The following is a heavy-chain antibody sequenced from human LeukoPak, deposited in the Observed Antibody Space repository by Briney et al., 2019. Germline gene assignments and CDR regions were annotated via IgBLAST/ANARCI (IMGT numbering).Heavy chain of an antibody. Sequence: VASVKVSCKASGYTFTSYGISWVRQAPGQGLEWMGWISAYNGNTNYAQKLQGRVTMTTDTSTSTAYMELRSLRSDDTAVYYCARGVVGANISVPEDAFDIWGQGTMVTVSS. CDR2: ISAYNGNT. CDR3: ARGVVGANISVPEDAFDI. J-gene: IGHJ3*02. D-gene: IGHD1-26*01. V-gene: IGHV1-18*01. CDR1: GYTFTSYG.